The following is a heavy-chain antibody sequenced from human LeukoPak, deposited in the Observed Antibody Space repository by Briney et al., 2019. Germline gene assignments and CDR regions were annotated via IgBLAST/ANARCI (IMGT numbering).Heavy chain of an antibody. D-gene: IGHD3-22*01. V-gene: IGHV1-18*01. J-gene: IGHJ4*02. CDR3: ARGSPPRVYYDRSGYYSYYFDY. CDR1: GYKFTNYG. CDR2: ISPYNGNT. Sequence: ASVKVSCKASGYKFTNYGISWVRQAPGQGLEWMGWISPYNGNTIYAQKLQGRVTMTTDTSTSTAYMELRSLRSDDTAVYYCARGSPPRVYYDRSGYYSYYFDYWGQGTLVTVSS.